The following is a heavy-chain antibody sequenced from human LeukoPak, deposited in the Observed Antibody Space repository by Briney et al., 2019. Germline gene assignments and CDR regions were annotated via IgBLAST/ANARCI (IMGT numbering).Heavy chain of an antibody. J-gene: IGHJ4*02. D-gene: IGHD4-17*01. Sequence: GGSLRLSCAASGFTFSSYAMSWVRQAPGKGLEWVSAISGSGGSTYYADSVKGRFTISRDNSKNTLYLQMNSLRAEDTAVYYYAKGQDFYGDCFDYWGQGTLVTVSS. CDR1: GFTFSSYA. CDR2: ISGSGGST. CDR3: AKGQDFYGDCFDY. V-gene: IGHV3-23*01.